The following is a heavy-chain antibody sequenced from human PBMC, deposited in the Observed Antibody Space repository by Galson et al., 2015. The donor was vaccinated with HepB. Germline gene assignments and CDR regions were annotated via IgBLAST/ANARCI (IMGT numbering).Heavy chain of an antibody. CDR3: AREGIAASTNPVEY. J-gene: IGHJ4*02. CDR1: GGTFSTHA. V-gene: IGHV1-69*13. Sequence: SVKVSCKASGGTFSTHAMSWVRKAPGQGLEWMGGITPMFGAAKYAQKFQGRTTITADESTSTVYMELSSLRFEDTAVYCCAREGIAASTNPVEYWGQGTLVTVSS. CDR2: ITPMFGAA. D-gene: IGHD6-13*01.